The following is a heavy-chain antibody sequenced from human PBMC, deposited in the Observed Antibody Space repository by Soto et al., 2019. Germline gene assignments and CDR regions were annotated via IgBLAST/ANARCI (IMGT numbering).Heavy chain of an antibody. V-gene: IGHV4-61*08. D-gene: IGHD3-10*01. J-gene: IGHJ3*02. Sequence: TSETLSLTCTVSGDSISSGDYYWSWIRQPPGKGLEWIGYIYYSGNTNYNPSLKSRVTISVDTSKNQFSLKLNSVTAADTAVYYCARAGAEPIWFGEIKVAFDIWGQGTMVTVSS. CDR2: IYYSGNT. CDR1: GDSISSGDYY. CDR3: ARAGAEPIWFGEIKVAFDI.